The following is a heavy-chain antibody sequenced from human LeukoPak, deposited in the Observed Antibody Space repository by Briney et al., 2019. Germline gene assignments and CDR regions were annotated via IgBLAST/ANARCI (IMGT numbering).Heavy chain of an antibody. CDR1: GFIFSNYG. V-gene: IGHV3-33*06. Sequence: PGGSLKLSCAASGFIFSNYGMHWVRQAPGKGLDWVAVIWYDGSYKYYADSVKGRFTISRDNSKNTLYLQMNSLRAEDTAIYYCAKVVQYTASTGTGLDYWGQGTLVTASS. J-gene: IGHJ4*02. D-gene: IGHD6-13*01. CDR2: IWYDGSYK. CDR3: AKVVQYTASTGTGLDY.